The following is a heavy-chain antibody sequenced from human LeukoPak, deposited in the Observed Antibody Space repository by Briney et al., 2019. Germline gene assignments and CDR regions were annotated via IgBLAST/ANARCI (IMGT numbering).Heavy chain of an antibody. V-gene: IGHV4-4*07. CDR3: ARDRDTAMAHYFDY. CDR2: SYISGST. CDR1: GCSISSYY. Sequence: SETLSLTCTVSGCSISSYYWSWFRQPAAKKLVWIGRSYISGSTNYNPSLKSRVTMSVHTSKNQFSLKLSSATAADTAVYYCARDRDTAMAHYFDYWGQGTLVTVSS. D-gene: IGHD5-18*01. J-gene: IGHJ4*02.